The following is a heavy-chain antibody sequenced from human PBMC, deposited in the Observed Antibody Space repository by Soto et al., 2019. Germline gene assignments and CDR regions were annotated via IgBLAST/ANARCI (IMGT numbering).Heavy chain of an antibody. CDR2: ISWNSGSI. Sequence: PGGSLRLSCAASGFTFDDYAMHWVRQAPGKGLEWVSGISWNSGSIGYADSVKGRFTISRDNAKNSLYLQMNSLRAEDTALYYCAKLTEGGSSSRTPYDAFDIWGQGTMVTV. CDR3: AKLTEGGSSSRTPYDAFDI. J-gene: IGHJ3*02. CDR1: GFTFDDYA. V-gene: IGHV3-9*01. D-gene: IGHD6-6*01.